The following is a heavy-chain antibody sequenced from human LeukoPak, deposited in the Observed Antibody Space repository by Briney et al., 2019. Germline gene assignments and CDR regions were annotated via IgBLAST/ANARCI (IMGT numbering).Heavy chain of an antibody. CDR3: ARALRGYSYGSFDY. D-gene: IGHD5-18*01. V-gene: IGHV4-39*07. J-gene: IGHJ4*02. Sequence: KTSETLSLTCTVSGGSISSGGYYWSWIRQHPGKGLEWIGTIYYSGGTYYNPSLKSRVTISVDTSKNQFSLKLSSVTAADTAVYYCARALRGYSYGSFDYWGQGTLVTVSS. CDR1: GGSISSGGYY. CDR2: IYYSGGT.